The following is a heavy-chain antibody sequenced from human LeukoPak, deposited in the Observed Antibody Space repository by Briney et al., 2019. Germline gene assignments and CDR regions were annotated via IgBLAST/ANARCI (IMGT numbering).Heavy chain of an antibody. CDR2: IYSGGST. CDR3: ASLSTLWFGELSPIDY. CDR1: GFTFSSYA. V-gene: IGHV3-53*01. Sequence: GGSLRLSCAASGFTFSSYAMSWVRQAPGKGLEWVSGIYSGGSTYYADSVKGRFTISRDNSKNTLYLQMNSLRAEDTAVYYCASLSTLWFGELSPIDYWGQGTLVTVSS. J-gene: IGHJ4*02. D-gene: IGHD3-10*01.